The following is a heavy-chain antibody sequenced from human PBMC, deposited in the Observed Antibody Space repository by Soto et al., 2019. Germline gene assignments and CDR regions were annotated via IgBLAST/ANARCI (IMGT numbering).Heavy chain of an antibody. CDR2: ISGNSGKT. D-gene: IGHD2-8*01. V-gene: IGHV3-23*01. CDR3: AKLGFVLMELYYFHQ. J-gene: IGHJ4*01. Sequence: GGSLRLSCTASGFTFSSYAMSWVRQAPGKELEWVSTISGNSGKTNYAESVKGRFSVSRDNSKNTVHLQLDSLRAEDTAVYFCAKLGFVLMELYYFHQWGHGTLVTVSS. CDR1: GFTFSSYA.